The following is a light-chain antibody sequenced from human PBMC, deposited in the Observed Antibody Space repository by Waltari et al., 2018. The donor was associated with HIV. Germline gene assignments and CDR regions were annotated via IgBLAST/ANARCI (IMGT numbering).Light chain of an antibody. Sequence: SFVLTQPPSVSVAPGQTARITCGGNNIGSKNVHWYQQKPGQAPVVVVHDYTDRPSGIPERFSGSHSGNTATLTISRVEAGDEADYHCQVWDTSSDHVIFGGGTKLTVL. J-gene: IGLJ2*01. CDR2: DYT. CDR1: NIGSKN. CDR3: QVWDTSSDHVI. V-gene: IGLV3-21*02.